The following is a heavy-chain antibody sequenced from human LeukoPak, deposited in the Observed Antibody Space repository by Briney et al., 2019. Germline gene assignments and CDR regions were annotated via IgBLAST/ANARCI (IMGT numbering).Heavy chain of an antibody. CDR1: GFTFSSYS. CDR3: ARDLFPSGTEPSGY. V-gene: IGHV3-21*01. J-gene: IGHJ4*02. D-gene: IGHD1-14*01. Sequence: GGTLRLSCAASGFTFSSYSMNWVRQAPGKGLEGVSSISSSSSYIYYADSVKGRFTISRDNAKNSLYLQMNSLRAEDTAVYYCARDLFPSGTEPSGYWGQGTLVTVSS. CDR2: ISSSSSYI.